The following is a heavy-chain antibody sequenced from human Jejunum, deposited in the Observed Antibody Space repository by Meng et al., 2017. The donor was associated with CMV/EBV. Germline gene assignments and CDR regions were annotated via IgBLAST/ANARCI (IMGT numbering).Heavy chain of an antibody. CDR2: ISGSGITT. D-gene: IGHD5-24*01. V-gene: IGHV3-23*01. CDR3: AKDCRM. Sequence: GSLRPSCAAAGITFSSYAMSWVRQATGKGLEWVSAISGSGITTYYGDSVKGRFTISRDNSKNTLYLQMNSLRAEDTAVYYCAKDCRMGGQGTLVTVSS. CDR1: GITFSSYA. J-gene: IGHJ4*01.